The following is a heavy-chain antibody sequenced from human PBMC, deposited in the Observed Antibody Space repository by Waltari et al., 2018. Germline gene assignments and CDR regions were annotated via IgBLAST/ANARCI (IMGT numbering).Heavy chain of an antibody. Sequence: QVQLQESGPGLVKPSATLSLTCTVSGCSISSYYWSWIRQPPGKGLEWIGYIYYSGSTNYNPSLKSRVTISVDTSKNQFSLKLSSVTAADTAVYYCARTSYGMDVWGQGTTVTVSS. V-gene: IGHV4-59*01. CDR1: GCSISSYY. J-gene: IGHJ6*02. CDR3: ARTSYGMDV. CDR2: IYYSGST.